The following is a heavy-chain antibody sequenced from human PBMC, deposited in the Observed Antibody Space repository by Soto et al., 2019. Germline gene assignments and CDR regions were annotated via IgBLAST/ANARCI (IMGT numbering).Heavy chain of an antibody. CDR3: ARQGGAGELRPFDY. D-gene: IGHD1-26*01. CDR1: GGTFSSYA. Sequence: QVQLVQSGAEVKKPGSSVKVSCKASGGTFSSYAISWVRQAPGQGLEWMGGIIPIFGTANYEQKFQGRVTSTADETTSTAYMDLSSLRSEDTAVDYCARQGGAGELRPFDYWGQGTLVTVSS. V-gene: IGHV1-69*01. J-gene: IGHJ4*02. CDR2: IIPIFGTA.